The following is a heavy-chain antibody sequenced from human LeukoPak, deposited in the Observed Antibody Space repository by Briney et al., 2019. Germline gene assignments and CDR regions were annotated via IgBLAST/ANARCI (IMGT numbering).Heavy chain of an antibody. CDR1: GFSFSIYG. V-gene: IGHV3-30*18. CDR3: AKDLVTYGSGSYCYY. Sequence: GGSLRLSCAASGFSFSIYGMHWVRQAPGKGLEWVALISYDGSNQYYADSVMGRFTISRDNSKNTLFLQMNSLRAEDTAMYYCAKDLVTYGSGSYCYYWGQGTLVTVSS. CDR2: ISYDGSNQ. J-gene: IGHJ4*02. D-gene: IGHD3-10*01.